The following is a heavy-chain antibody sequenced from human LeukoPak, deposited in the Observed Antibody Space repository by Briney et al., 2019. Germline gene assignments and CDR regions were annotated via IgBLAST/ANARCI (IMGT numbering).Heavy chain of an antibody. CDR2: ISYDGSNK. D-gene: IGHD1-26*01. V-gene: IGHV3-30*04. CDR1: GFTFSSYA. Sequence: GGSLRLSCAASGFTFSSYAMSWVRQAPGKGLEWVAVISYDGSNKYYADSVKGRFTISRDNSKNTLYLQMNSLRAEDTAVYYCAKDGESGSYQGYWGQGTLVTVSS. J-gene: IGHJ4*02. CDR3: AKDGESGSYQGY.